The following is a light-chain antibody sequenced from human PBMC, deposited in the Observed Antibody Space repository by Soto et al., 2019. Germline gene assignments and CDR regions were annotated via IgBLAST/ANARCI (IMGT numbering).Light chain of an antibody. Sequence: EIVLTQSPGTLSLSPGERATLSCRASQSVSSSYLAWYQQKPGQAPRPLIYGASSRASGIPDRFSGSGSGTDFTRTISRLEPEDFAVYYCQQYGSSPWTFGQGTTVEIK. J-gene: IGKJ1*01. CDR1: QSVSSSY. CDR3: QQYGSSPWT. CDR2: GAS. V-gene: IGKV3-20*01.